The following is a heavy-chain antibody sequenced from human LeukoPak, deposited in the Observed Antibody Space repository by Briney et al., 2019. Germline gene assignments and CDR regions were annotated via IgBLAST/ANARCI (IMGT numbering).Heavy chain of an antibody. CDR2: IHYSGST. D-gene: IGHD4-17*01. V-gene: IGHV4-59*08. CDR1: GGSMFGYY. J-gene: IGHJ4*02. Sequence: SETLSLTCAVSGGSMFGYYWNWIRQPPGKGLEWIGNIHYSGSTNYNPSLKSRLTITAETSKNQFSLILSSVTAADTAVYYCVRTGEVTTVCDSWGQGNLVTVSS. CDR3: VRTGEVTTVCDS.